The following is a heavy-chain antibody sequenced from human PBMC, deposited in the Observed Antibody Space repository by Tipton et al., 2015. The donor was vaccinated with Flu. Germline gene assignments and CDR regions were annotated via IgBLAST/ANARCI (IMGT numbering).Heavy chain of an antibody. D-gene: IGHD3-10*02. CDR2: IYPSGTT. CDR3: ARLSYYDVDLKNFYFDH. J-gene: IGHJ4*02. V-gene: IGHV4-39*01. Sequence: LRLSCTVSSGSIRSTNYFCAWIRQPPGKRLELIGSIYPSGTTYYNPSLKSRVTMSVDTSKSQFSLKLRSVTAADTAVYYCARLSYYDVDLKNFYFDHWGQGALVTVSS. CDR1: SGSIRSTNYF.